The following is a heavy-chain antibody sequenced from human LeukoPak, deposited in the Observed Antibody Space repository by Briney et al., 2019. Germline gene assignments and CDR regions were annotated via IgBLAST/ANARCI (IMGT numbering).Heavy chain of an antibody. CDR3: ITEYYYDSSGYYFVDY. V-gene: IGHV3-15*01. J-gene: IGHJ4*02. CDR1: GFTFSNAW. D-gene: IGHD3-22*01. Sequence: PGGSLRLSCAASGFTFSNAWMSWVRQAPGKGLEWVGRIRSKTDGGTTDYAAPVKGRFTISRDDSKNTLYLQMNSLKTEDTAVYYCITEYYYDSSGYYFVDYWGQGTLVTVSS. CDR2: IRSKTDGGTT.